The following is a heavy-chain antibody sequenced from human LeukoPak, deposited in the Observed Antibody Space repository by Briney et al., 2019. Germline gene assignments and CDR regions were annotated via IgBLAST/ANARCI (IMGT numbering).Heavy chain of an antibody. D-gene: IGHD6-6*01. Sequence: PPGRSLRLSCAASGFTFSNYGMDWVRQASGQGLEWVSYISSSSNSIYYADSVKGRFTISRDNAKNSLFLQMNSLRAEDTAVYYCARGGAGRLDYWGQGTLVTVSS. CDR2: ISSSSNSI. CDR1: GFTFSNYG. V-gene: IGHV3-48*01. J-gene: IGHJ4*02. CDR3: ARGGAGRLDY.